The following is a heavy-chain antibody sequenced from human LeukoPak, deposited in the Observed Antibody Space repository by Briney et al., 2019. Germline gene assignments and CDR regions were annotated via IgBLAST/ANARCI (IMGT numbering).Heavy chain of an antibody. CDR3: ASHYDSSGYYALDY. D-gene: IGHD3-22*01. CDR1: GGPISSFY. CDR2: NYYSGSA. Sequence: SETLSLTCTVSGGPISSFYWSWIRQSPGKGLEWIGYNYYSGSANYNPSLKSRVTISVDASKNQFSLKLSSVTAADTAVYYCASHYDSSGYYALDYWGQGTLVTVSS. V-gene: IGHV4-59*08. J-gene: IGHJ4*02.